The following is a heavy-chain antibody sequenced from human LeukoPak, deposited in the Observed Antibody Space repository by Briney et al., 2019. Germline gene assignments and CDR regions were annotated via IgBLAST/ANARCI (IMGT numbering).Heavy chain of an antibody. D-gene: IGHD3-22*01. CDR2: MNPNSGNT. V-gene: IGHV1-8*01. J-gene: IGHJ4*02. CDR1: GYTFTSYD. CDR3: ARGSYYDSSGYYLGLSY. Sequence: ASVKVPCKASGYTFTSYDINWVRQATGQGLEWMGWMNPNSGNTGYAQKFQGRVTMTRNTSISTAYMELSSLRSEDTAVYYCARGSYYDSSGYYLGLSYWGQGTLVTVSS.